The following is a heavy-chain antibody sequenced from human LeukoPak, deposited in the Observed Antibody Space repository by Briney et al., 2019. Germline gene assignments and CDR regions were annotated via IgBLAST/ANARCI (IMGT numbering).Heavy chain of an antibody. CDR1: GYTFTSYD. V-gene: IGHV1-69*13. J-gene: IGHJ4*02. Sequence: SVKVSCKASGYTFTSYDINWVRQRPGQGLEWMGGIIPIFGTANYARKFQGRVTITADESTSTAYMELSSLRSEDTAVYYCARDLGSGWYSDNWGQGTLVTVSS. D-gene: IGHD6-19*01. CDR3: ARDLGSGWYSDN. CDR2: IIPIFGTA.